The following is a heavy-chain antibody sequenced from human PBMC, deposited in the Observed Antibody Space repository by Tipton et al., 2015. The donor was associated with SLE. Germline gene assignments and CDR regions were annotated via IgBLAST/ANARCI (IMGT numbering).Heavy chain of an antibody. CDR1: GGSISSYY. CDR2: IYYSGST. CDR3: ARGESWPEYVQH. D-gene: IGHD6-13*01. Sequence: TLSLTCTVSGGSISSYYWSWIRQPPGKGLEWIGYIYYSGSTNYNPSLKSRVTISVDTSKNQFSLKLSSVTAADTAVYYCARGESWPEYVQHWGQGTLVTVSS. J-gene: IGHJ1*01. V-gene: IGHV4-59*01.